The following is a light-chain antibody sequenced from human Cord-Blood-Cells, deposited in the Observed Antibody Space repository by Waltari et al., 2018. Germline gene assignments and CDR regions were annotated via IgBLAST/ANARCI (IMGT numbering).Light chain of an antibody. CDR1: SSDVGGYNY. CDR2: DVS. Sequence: QSDPTQPRSVSGSPGQSVTIPCTGTSSDVGGYNYVSGYQQHPGNAPTLMIYDVSKRPSGVRDRFSCSKSGNTASLTISGLQAEDEADYYCCSYAGSYTLVFGGGTKLTVL. CDR3: CSYAGSYTLV. V-gene: IGLV2-11*01. J-gene: IGLJ2*01.